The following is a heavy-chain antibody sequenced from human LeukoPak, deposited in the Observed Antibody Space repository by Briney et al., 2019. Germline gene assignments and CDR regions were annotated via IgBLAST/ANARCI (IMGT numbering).Heavy chain of an antibody. D-gene: IGHD5-18*01. J-gene: IGHJ5*02. V-gene: IGHV4-39*01. Sequence: SETLSLTCTVSGGSISSSSYYWGWIRQPPGMGLEWIGSIYYSGSTYYNPSLKSRVTISVDTSKNQFSLKLSSVTAADTAVYYCARHAGLQLFDPWGQGTLVTVSS. CDR1: GGSISSSSYY. CDR2: IYYSGST. CDR3: ARHAGLQLFDP.